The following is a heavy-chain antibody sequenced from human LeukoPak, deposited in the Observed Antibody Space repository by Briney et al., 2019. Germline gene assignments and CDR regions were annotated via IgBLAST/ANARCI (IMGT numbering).Heavy chain of an antibody. CDR1: GFTFSGYS. Sequence: GGSLRLSCALSGFTFSGYSMNWVSQAPGKGLEWVAYITSSSGTIYYADSVKGRFTISRDNAKNSLYLQMNNLTDEDTAVYYCARVRSGWYFDYWGQGTLVTVSS. J-gene: IGHJ4*02. CDR3: ARVRSGWYFDY. V-gene: IGHV3-48*02. D-gene: IGHD6-19*01. CDR2: ITSSSGTI.